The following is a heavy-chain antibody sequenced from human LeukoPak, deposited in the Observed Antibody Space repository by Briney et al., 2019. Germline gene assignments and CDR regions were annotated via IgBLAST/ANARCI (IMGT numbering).Heavy chain of an antibody. CDR2: ITGDGGNT. J-gene: IGHJ3*02. V-gene: IGHV3-48*03. Sequence: GRSLRLSCAVAGFSLTTNEISCVSQPRGNGSGWVSYITGDGGNTNYADSVKGRFTMSRDNAKNSPYPQMSRLRVEDTAIFYCAREGESADRNAFDIWGQGTTVTVSS. CDR3: AREGESADRNAFDI. CDR1: GFSLTTNE. D-gene: IGHD3-16*01.